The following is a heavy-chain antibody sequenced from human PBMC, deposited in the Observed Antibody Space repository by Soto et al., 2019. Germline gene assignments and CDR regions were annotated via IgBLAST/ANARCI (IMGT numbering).Heavy chain of an antibody. CDR3: ARGQERRGFDY. CDR1: GYTFTSYD. J-gene: IGHJ4*02. Sequence: QVQLVQSGAEVKKPGASVKVSCKASGYTFTSYDINWVRQATGQGVEWMGWMNPNSGNTVYAQKFQGRVTMTRNTSIRTAYMELSSLRSDDTAVYSCARGQERRGFDYWGQGTLVTVSS. D-gene: IGHD2-15*01. CDR2: MNPNSGNT. V-gene: IGHV1-8*01.